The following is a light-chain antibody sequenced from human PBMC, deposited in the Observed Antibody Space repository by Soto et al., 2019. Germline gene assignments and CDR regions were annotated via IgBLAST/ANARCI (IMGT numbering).Light chain of an antibody. CDR1: QSVSSSY. J-gene: IGKJ4*01. CDR3: QQYGRFPLT. Sequence: EIVLTQSPGTLSLSPGERATLSCRASQSVSSSYLAWYQQKPGQAPRLLIYDASSRATGIPDRLSGSGSGTGFTLTISILEPQDFAVLYCQQYGRFPLTFGGGTMEEMK. V-gene: IGKV3-20*01. CDR2: DAS.